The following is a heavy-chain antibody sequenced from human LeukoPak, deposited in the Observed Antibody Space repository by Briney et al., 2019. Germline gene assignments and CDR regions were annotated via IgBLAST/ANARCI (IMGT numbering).Heavy chain of an antibody. CDR1: GFTVKSNY. CDR3: ATNSGWTYFDY. D-gene: IGHD5-12*01. V-gene: IGHV3-53*01. Sequence: GGSLRLSCAASGFTVKSNYMIWVRQAPGKGLEGVSSIYSCGTTYYADSVRGRFTISRDNSKHTLFLQMNSVRAEDTAVYYCATNSGWTYFDYWGQGTLVTVSS. CDR2: IYSCGTT. J-gene: IGHJ4*02.